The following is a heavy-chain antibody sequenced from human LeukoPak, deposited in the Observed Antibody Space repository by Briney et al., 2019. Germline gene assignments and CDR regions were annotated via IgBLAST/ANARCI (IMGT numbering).Heavy chain of an antibody. Sequence: GGSLRLSCAASGFTFSNFGMNWVRQAPGKGLEWVSAISGSGTDTFYANSVKGRFTISRDNPKNTLYLQMNSLRAEDTAVYYCAKGGGSSCYSPSDYWGQGTLVTVSS. D-gene: IGHD2-15*01. V-gene: IGHV3-23*01. J-gene: IGHJ4*02. CDR1: GFTFSNFG. CDR3: AKGGGSSCYSPSDY. CDR2: ISGSGTDT.